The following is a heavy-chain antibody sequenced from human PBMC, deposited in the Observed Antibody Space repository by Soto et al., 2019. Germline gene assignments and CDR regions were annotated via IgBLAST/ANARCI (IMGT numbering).Heavy chain of an antibody. Sequence: PGGSLRLSCAASGFTFTNYGLHWVRQAPGKGLEWVAVISHGGINKYYEDSVKGRFTISRDTSKNTLYLQMNSPRPEDTAVYFCAKDRGYEILDSWGQGTQVTVSS. V-gene: IGHV3-30*18. J-gene: IGHJ4*02. D-gene: IGHD5-12*01. CDR1: GFTFTNYG. CDR3: AKDRGYEILDS. CDR2: ISHGGINK.